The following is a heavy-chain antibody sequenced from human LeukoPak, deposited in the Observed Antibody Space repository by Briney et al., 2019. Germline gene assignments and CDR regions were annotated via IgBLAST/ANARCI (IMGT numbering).Heavy chain of an antibody. CDR1: GFTFRSYG. J-gene: IGHJ3*02. D-gene: IGHD5-18*01. CDR3: ARVTMVTRRSDAFDI. Sequence: GGSLRLSCAASGFTFRSYGIYWIRQVPGKGLEWVAFIRSDGSNKDYADAVKGRLTIPRVNSKNTLYPQMNSLRAEDTAVYYCARVTMVTRRSDAFDIWGQGTMVTISS. V-gene: IGHV3-30*02. CDR2: IRSDGSNK.